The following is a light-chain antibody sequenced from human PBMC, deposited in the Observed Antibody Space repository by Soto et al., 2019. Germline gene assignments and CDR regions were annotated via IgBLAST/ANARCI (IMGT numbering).Light chain of an antibody. Sequence: QSALTQPASVSGSPGQSITISCTGTSSDVGGYNYVSWYQQYPGKAPKVMIYEVSNRPSGVSNRFSGSKSGNTASLTLSGLQAEDEADYYCSSYTGSSNLVFGGGTKLTVL. V-gene: IGLV2-14*01. CDR1: SSDVGGYNY. CDR3: SSYTGSSNLV. J-gene: IGLJ2*01. CDR2: EVS.